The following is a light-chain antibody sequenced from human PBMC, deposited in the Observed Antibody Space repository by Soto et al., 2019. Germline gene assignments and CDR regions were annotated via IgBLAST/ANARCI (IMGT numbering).Light chain of an antibody. CDR1: QRIGGSY. Sequence: EIVLTQSPGALSLSPGESVTLSCRASQRIGGSYLAWYQQRFGQAPRLVIYDVSSRATGIPDRFSGSGSGTDFTLTISSLEPDDFAVYFCQQYISSPGTFGQGTKVEIK. CDR2: DVS. V-gene: IGKV3-20*01. J-gene: IGKJ1*01. CDR3: QQYISSPGT.